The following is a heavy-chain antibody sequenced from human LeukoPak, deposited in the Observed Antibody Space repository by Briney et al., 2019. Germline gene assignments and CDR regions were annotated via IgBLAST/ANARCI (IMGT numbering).Heavy chain of an antibody. J-gene: IGHJ4*02. CDR2: INPSSGGT. Sequence: ASVKVSCKASGYTFTGYYMHWVRQAPGQGLEWMGWINPSSGGTNYAQKFQGRVTMTRDTSISTAYMELSRLRSDDTAVYYCASSGSAWAPYDYWGQGTLVTVSS. V-gene: IGHV1-2*02. CDR3: ASSGSAWAPYDY. D-gene: IGHD6-19*01. CDR1: GYTFTGYY.